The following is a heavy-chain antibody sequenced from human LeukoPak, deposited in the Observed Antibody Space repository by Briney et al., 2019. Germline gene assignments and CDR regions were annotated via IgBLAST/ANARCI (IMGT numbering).Heavy chain of an antibody. Sequence: GGSLRLSCAASGLTFSSYWMNWVRQAPGKGLEWVGQTVSEIDGGTTDYATPVKGRFTISRDDSKSTLYLQMNSLKIEDTAVYYCTTDEDWNYARKDVWGQGATVIVSS. CDR3: TTDEDWNYARKDV. V-gene: IGHV3-15*04. J-gene: IGHJ6*02. CDR2: TVSEIDGGTT. CDR1: GLTFSSYW. D-gene: IGHD1-7*01.